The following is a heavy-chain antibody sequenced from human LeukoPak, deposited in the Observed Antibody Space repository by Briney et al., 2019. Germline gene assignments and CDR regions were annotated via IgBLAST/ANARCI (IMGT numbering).Heavy chain of an antibody. CDR3: ASPNYYDSSGHDAFDI. J-gene: IGHJ3*02. V-gene: IGHV3-48*01. Sequence: GGSLRLSCAASGFTFSSYSMNWVRQAPGKGLEWVSYISSSSTIYYADSVKGRFTISRDNAKNSLYLQMNSLRAEDTAVYYCASPNYYDSSGHDAFDIWGQGTMVTVSS. CDR1: GFTFSSYS. D-gene: IGHD3-22*01. CDR2: ISSSSTI.